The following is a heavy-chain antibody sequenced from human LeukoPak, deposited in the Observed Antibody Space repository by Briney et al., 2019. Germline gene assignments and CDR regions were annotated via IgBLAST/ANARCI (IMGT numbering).Heavy chain of an antibody. CDR1: GGSISSGGYY. CDR3: ASITGGYFDY. V-gene: IGHV4-31*03. D-gene: IGHD2-8*02. CDR2: NYYSGST. Sequence: SETLSLTCTVSGGSISSGGYYWSWIRQHPGKGLEWIGYNYYSGSTYYNPSLKSRVTISVDTSKNQFSLKLSSVTAADTAVYYCASITGGYFDYWGQGTLVTVSS. J-gene: IGHJ4*02.